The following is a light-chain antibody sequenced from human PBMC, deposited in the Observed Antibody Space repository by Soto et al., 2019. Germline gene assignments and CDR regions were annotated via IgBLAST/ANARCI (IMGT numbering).Light chain of an antibody. CDR2: DVS. V-gene: IGLV2-11*01. J-gene: IGLJ1*01. CDR3: CSYAGTYTGV. Sequence: QSVLTQPRSVSGSPGQSVSISCTGTSRDVGRYIYVSWYQQHPGKAPKLMIYDVSERPSGVPDRFSGSKSGNTASLTISGLQAEDEADYYCCSYAGTYTGVFGTGTKVTVL. CDR1: SRDVGRYIY.